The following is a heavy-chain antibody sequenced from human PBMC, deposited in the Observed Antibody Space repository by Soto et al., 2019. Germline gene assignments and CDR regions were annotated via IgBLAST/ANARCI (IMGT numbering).Heavy chain of an antibody. V-gene: IGHV4-34*01. J-gene: IGHJ4*01. D-gene: IGHD2-8*02. CDR1: GVSIGSHDY. Sequence: SETLSLTCAVSGVSIGSHDYWTWIRQPPGTGLKWIGEINRSGSTNDNPSLKSRVTISVDTSKNQFSLKLTSVTAADTAVYYCARDKITGLFDYWGQRNLVTVSS. CDR3: ARDKITGLFDY. CDR2: INRSGST.